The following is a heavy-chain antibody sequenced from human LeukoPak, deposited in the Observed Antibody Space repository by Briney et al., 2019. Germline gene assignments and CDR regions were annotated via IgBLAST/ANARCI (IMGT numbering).Heavy chain of an antibody. Sequence: GGSLRLSCAASGFTFSSYSMNWVRQAPGKGLEWVSSISSSSSYIYYADSVKGRFTISRDNAKNSLYLQMNSLRAEDTAVYYCARDTYRANSSGWVYFDYWGQGTLVTVSS. V-gene: IGHV3-21*01. J-gene: IGHJ4*02. CDR1: GFTFSSYS. CDR3: ARDTYRANSSGWVYFDY. CDR2: ISSSSSYI. D-gene: IGHD6-19*01.